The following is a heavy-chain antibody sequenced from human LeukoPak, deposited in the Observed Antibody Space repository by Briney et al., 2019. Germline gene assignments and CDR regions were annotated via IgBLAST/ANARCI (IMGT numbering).Heavy chain of an antibody. CDR3: ARGSSGWYGGYNWFDP. J-gene: IGHJ5*02. CDR1: GGSFSGYY. V-gene: IGHV4-34*01. D-gene: IGHD6-19*01. CDR2: INHSGST. Sequence: SETLSLTCAVYGGSFSGYYWSWIRQSPGKGLEWIGEINHSGSTNYNPSLKSRVTISVDTSKNQFSLTLSSVTAADTAVYYCARGSSGWYGGYNWFDPWGQGTLVTVSS.